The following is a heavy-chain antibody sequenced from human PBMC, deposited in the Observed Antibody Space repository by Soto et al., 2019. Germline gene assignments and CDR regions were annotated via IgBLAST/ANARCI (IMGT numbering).Heavy chain of an antibody. D-gene: IGHD3-16*01. J-gene: IGHJ5*02. CDR2: VYYSGSP. CDR3: ARDLSKFTYVGGFDP. Sequence: QVQLQESGPGLVKPSETLSLTCTVSGGSISRYYWSWIRQPPGKGLEWIGYVYYSGSPNYNPSLKRRVTISVDTSKNQFSRKLSSVTAADTAVYSCARDLSKFTYVGGFDPWGQGTLVTVSS. V-gene: IGHV4-59*01. CDR1: GGSISRYY.